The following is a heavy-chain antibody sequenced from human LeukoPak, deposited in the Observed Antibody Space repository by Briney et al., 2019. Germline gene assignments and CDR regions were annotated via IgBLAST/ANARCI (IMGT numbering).Heavy chain of an antibody. J-gene: IGHJ4*02. D-gene: IGHD6-13*01. CDR3: ASGIAASAFVDY. V-gene: IGHV3-30-3*01. Sequence: GGSLRLSCAASGFTFSSYAMHWVRQAPGKGLEWVAVISYDGSNKYYADSVKGRFTISRDNSNNTPYLQMNSLRDGDTAVYYCASGIAASAFVDYWGQGTLVTVSS. CDR2: ISYDGSNK. CDR1: GFTFSSYA.